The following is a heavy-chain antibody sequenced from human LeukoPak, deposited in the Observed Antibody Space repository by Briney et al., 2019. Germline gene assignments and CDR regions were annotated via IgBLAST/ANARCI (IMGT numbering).Heavy chain of an antibody. CDR2: ISAYNGNT. Sequence: ASVKVSRKASGYTFTSYGISWVRQAPGQGLEWMGWISAYNGNTNYAQKLQGRVTMTTDTSTSTAYMELRSLRSDDTAVYYCARGGEIVGATTWSDYWGQGTLVTVSS. D-gene: IGHD1-26*01. CDR3: ARGGEIVGATTWSDY. J-gene: IGHJ4*02. CDR1: GYTFTSYG. V-gene: IGHV1-18*01.